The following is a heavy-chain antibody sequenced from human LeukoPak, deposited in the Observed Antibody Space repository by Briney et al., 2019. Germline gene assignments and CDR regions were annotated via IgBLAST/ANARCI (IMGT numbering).Heavy chain of an antibody. V-gene: IGHV3-53*01. D-gene: IGHD2-2*01. CDR2: IHSADTT. Sequence: GGSLSLSCAASGFTVSNNHMNWVRQAPGKGLEWVSVIHSADTTYYADSVKGRFTISRDNSKNTVYLQMSGLRAEDTALYYCAKAHCSPTSCSRIDYWGQGTLVTVSS. CDR3: AKAHCSPTSCSRIDY. J-gene: IGHJ4*02. CDR1: GFTVSNNH.